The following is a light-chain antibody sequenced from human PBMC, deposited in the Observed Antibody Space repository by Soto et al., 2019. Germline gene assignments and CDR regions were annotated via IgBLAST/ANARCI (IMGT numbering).Light chain of an antibody. Sequence: QSVLTQPASVSGSPGQSITISCTGTSSDVGGYNYVSWCQQYPGKAPKLMIYEVSNRPSGVSNRFSGSKSGNTASLTISGLQAGDEADYYCTSYIRSSTLDYVFGTGTKVTVL. J-gene: IGLJ1*01. CDR3: TSYIRSSTLDYV. CDR2: EVS. V-gene: IGLV2-14*01. CDR1: SSDVGGYNY.